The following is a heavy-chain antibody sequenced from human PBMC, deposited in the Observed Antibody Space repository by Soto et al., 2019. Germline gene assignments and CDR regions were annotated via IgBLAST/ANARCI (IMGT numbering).Heavy chain of an antibody. CDR3: AKLAVVPPEDPFRLVATIRFDAFDI. V-gene: IGHV3-23*01. D-gene: IGHD5-12*01. CDR2: ISGSGGST. Sequence: GGSLRLSCAASGFTFSSYAMSWVRQAPGKGLEWVSAISGSGGSTYYADSVKGRFTISRDNSKNTLYLQMNSLRAEDTAVYYCAKLAVVPPEDPFRLVATIRFDAFDIWGQGTMVTVSS. J-gene: IGHJ3*02. CDR1: GFTFSSYA.